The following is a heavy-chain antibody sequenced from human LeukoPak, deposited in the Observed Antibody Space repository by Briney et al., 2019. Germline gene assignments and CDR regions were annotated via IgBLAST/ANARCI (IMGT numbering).Heavy chain of an antibody. J-gene: IGHJ4*02. V-gene: IGHV4-59*01. CDR3: ARGSGSYDY. Sequence: SETLSLTCTVSAGSISSYYWSWIRQPPGKGLEWIGYIYYRGSTNYNPSLNSRVTISVDTPKNQFSLKVSSVTAADTAVYYCARGSGSYDYWGQGTLVTVSS. CDR1: AGSISSYY. D-gene: IGHD1-26*01. CDR2: IYYRGST.